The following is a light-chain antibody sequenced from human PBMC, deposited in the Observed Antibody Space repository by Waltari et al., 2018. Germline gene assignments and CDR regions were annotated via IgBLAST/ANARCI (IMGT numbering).Light chain of an antibody. J-gene: IGKJ4*01. V-gene: IGKV1-39*01. CDR1: QNINNY. CDR2: ATS. CDR3: QQSYALPLT. Sequence: DIQMTQSPSSLSASVGDRVTITCRESQNINNYLNWYHQTPGKAPKRLIYATSNLQSGVPSRFSGSRSVTDFTLTISSLQPEEFATYYCQQSYALPLTFGGGTKVEI.